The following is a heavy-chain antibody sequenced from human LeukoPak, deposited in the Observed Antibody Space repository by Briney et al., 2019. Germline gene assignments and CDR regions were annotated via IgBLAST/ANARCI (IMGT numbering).Heavy chain of an antibody. CDR2: ISYSGST. CDR1: GGSISSYY. J-gene: IGHJ6*03. CDR3: ARGGDSRYYYYYMDV. Sequence: SETLSLTCTVSGGSISSYYWSWIRQPPGKGLEWIGYISYSGSTNYNPSLKSRVTLSVDTSKNQFSLKLSSVTAADTAVYYCARGGDSRYYYYYMDVWGKGTTVTISS. V-gene: IGHV4-59*01. D-gene: IGHD3-22*01.